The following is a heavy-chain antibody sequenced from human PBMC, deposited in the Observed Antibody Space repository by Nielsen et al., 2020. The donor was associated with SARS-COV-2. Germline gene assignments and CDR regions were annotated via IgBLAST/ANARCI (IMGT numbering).Heavy chain of an antibody. CDR1: GGSIRSGGYY. CDR2: IYYSGST. Sequence: SETLSLTCTVSGGSIRSGGYYWSWIRQHSGKGLEWIGYIYYSGSTYYNPSLKSRVTISVDTSKNQFSLKLSSVTAADTAVYYCARDIRLPSAAAQTYYYYGMDVWGQGTTVTVSS. V-gene: IGHV4-31*03. D-gene: IGHD6-13*01. CDR3: ARDIRLPSAAAQTYYYYGMDV. J-gene: IGHJ6*02.